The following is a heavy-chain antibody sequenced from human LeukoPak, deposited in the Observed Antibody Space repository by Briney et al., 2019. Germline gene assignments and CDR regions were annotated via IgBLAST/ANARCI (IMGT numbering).Heavy chain of an antibody. D-gene: IGHD3-9*01. J-gene: IGHJ5*02. CDR3: ARGYYDILTGYRPPLWFDP. CDR1: GGTFSSYA. Sequence: ASVKVSCKAPGGTFSSYAISWVRRAPGQGLEWMGGIIPIFGTANYAQKFQGRVTITADESTSTAYMELSSLRSEDTAVYYCARGYYDILTGYRPPLWFDPWGQGTLVTVSS. V-gene: IGHV1-69*01. CDR2: IIPIFGTA.